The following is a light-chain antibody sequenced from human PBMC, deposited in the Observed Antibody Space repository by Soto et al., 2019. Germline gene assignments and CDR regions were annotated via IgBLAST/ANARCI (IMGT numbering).Light chain of an antibody. V-gene: IGKV1-5*01. J-gene: IGKJ1*01. CDR3: QQYNGYSWT. CDR1: QSISNW. Sequence: DIQMTQSPSRLSASVGDRVTITCGASQSISNWLAWYQQKPGKAPNLLIYDASSLESGVPSRFSGSGSGTEFSLTIRSLQPDDFASYYCQQYNGYSWTFGQGTKVDI. CDR2: DAS.